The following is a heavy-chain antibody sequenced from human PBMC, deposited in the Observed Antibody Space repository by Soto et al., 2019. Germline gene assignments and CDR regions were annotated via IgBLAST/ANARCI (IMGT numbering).Heavy chain of an antibody. CDR1: GGSISSSSYY. CDR3: ASLTYYYDSSSLDY. D-gene: IGHD3-22*01. V-gene: IGHV4-39*01. CDR2: IYYSGST. J-gene: IGHJ4*02. Sequence: SETLSLTCTVSGGSISSSSYYWGWIRQPPGKGLEWIGSIYYSGSTYYNPSLKSRVTISVDTSKNQFSLKLSSVTAADTAVYYCASLTYYYDSSSLDYWGQGTLVTVSS.